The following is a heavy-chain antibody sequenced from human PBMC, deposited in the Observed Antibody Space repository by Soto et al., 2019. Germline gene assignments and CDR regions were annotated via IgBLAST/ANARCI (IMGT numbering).Heavy chain of an antibody. CDR2: VSAYNRNS. CDR3: ARDRQWAPLRY. D-gene: IGHD1-26*01. J-gene: IGHJ4*02. CDR1: GYTFRNYG. Sequence: QVQLVQSGSEVKKPGASVRVTCKASGYTFRNYGISWVREAPGQGLEWMGWVSAYNRNSNYAQKSGDRVIMTADTATSTAYLELRGLRSDDTAIYYCARDRQWAPLRYWGQGTLVTVSS. V-gene: IGHV1-18*01.